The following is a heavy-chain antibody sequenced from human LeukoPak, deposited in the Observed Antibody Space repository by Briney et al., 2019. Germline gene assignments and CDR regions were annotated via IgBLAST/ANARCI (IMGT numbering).Heavy chain of an antibody. J-gene: IGHJ4*02. CDR1: GGTLSSYA. D-gene: IGHD5-24*01. CDR3: ARDRGEMATRRFDY. CDR2: IIPIFGTA. V-gene: IGHV1-69*13. Sequence: SVKVSCKASGGTLSSYAISWVRQAPGQGLEWMGGIIPIFGTANYAQKFQGRVTITADESTGTAYMELSSLRSEDTAVYYCARDRGEMATRRFDYWGQGTLVTVSS.